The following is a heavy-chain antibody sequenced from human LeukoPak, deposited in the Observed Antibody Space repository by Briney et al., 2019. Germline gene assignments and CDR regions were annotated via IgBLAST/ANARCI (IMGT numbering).Heavy chain of an antibody. Sequence: GGSLRLSCAASGFTFSSYAMGWVRQAPGKGLEWVSAISGSGGSTYYADSVKGRFTISRDNSKNTLYLQMNSLRAEDTAVYYCAKDRTRSSGWYYQFDYCGQGTLVTVSS. V-gene: IGHV3-23*01. CDR3: AKDRTRSSGWYYQFDY. J-gene: IGHJ4*02. D-gene: IGHD6-19*01. CDR2: ISGSGGST. CDR1: GFTFSSYA.